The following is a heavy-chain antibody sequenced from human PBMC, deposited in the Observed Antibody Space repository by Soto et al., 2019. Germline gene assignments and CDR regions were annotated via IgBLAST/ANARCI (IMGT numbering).Heavy chain of an antibody. CDR1: GGTFSSYA. J-gene: IGHJ4*02. Sequence: SVKGSCKASGGTFSSYAISWVRQALGQGLEWMGGIIPIFGTANYAQKFQGRVTITADESTSTAYMELSSLRSEDTAVYYCASLRSRFGELPFDYWGQGTLVTVSS. D-gene: IGHD3-10*01. CDR3: ASLRSRFGELPFDY. V-gene: IGHV1-69*13. CDR2: IIPIFGTA.